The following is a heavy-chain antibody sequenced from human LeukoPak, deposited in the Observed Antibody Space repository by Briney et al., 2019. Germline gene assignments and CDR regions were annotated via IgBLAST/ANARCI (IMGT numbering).Heavy chain of an antibody. CDR3: AKAAGNYYDSSGYYGPFDY. J-gene: IGHJ4*02. Sequence: GGSLRLSCAASGFTFSSYAMSWVRQAPGKGLEWVSAISGSGGSTYYADSVKGRFTISRDNSKNTLYLQMNSLRAEDTAVYYCAKAAGNYYDSSGYYGPFDYWGQGTLVTVSS. CDR1: GFTFSSYA. D-gene: IGHD3-22*01. V-gene: IGHV3-23*01. CDR2: ISGSGGST.